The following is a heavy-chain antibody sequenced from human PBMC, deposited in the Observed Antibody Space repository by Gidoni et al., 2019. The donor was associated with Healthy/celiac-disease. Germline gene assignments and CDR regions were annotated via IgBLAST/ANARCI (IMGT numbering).Heavy chain of an antibody. D-gene: IGHD2-21*02. V-gene: IGHV3-23*01. Sequence: EVQLLESGGGLVQPGGSLRLSCAASGFTFSSYAMRWVRQAPGKGLEWVSAISGSGGSTYYADSVKGRFTISRDNSKNTLYLQMNSLRAEDTAVYYCRSYCGGDCYQGANFDYWGQGTLVTVSS. CDR1: GFTFSSYA. CDR3: RSYCGGDCYQGANFDY. J-gene: IGHJ4*02. CDR2: ISGSGGST.